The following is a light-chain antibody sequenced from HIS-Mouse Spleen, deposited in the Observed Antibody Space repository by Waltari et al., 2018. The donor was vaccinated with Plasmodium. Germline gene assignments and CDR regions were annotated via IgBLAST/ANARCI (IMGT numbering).Light chain of an antibody. V-gene: IGKV1-5*03. CDR2: KAS. CDR3: QQYNNWSFT. CDR1: QSISSW. Sequence: DIQMTQSPSTLPASVGASVTITCRASQSISSWLAWYQQKPGKAPKLLIYKASSLESGVPSRFSGSGSGTEFTLTISSLQSEDFAVYYCQQYNNWSFTFGPGTKVDIK. J-gene: IGKJ3*01.